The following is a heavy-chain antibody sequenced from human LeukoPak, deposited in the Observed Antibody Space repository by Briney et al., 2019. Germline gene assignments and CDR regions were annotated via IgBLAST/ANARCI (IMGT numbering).Heavy chain of an antibody. CDR3: ARDLQYGDYEADNWFDP. CDR1: GGSISGYY. V-gene: IGHV4-4*07. J-gene: IGHJ5*02. CDR2: IYTSGST. D-gene: IGHD4-17*01. Sequence: SETLSLTCTVSGGSISGYYWSWIRQPAGKGLEWIGRIYTSGSTNYNPSLKSRVTMSVDTSKNQCSLKLSSVTAADTAVYYCARDLQYGDYEADNWFDPWGQGTLVTVSS.